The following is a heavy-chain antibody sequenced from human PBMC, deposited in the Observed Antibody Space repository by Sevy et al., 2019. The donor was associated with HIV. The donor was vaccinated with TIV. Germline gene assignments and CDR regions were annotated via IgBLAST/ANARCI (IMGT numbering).Heavy chain of an antibody. CDR3: AHXVWLRDASGMXFDX. Sequence: SGPTXVKPTQTLKXTCVFXGXXXSTDGXXVGWXXXXPGXXXXXLXLSYWDDDQRYSPSLKSRLTITKDTSKNQVVLIMTNMXXVDTATYYCAHXVWLRDASGMXFDXWGQGTLVTVSS. CDR2: SYWDDDQ. CDR1: GXXXSTDGXX. V-gene: IGHV2-5*02. J-gene: IGHJ4*02. D-gene: IGHD2-15*01.